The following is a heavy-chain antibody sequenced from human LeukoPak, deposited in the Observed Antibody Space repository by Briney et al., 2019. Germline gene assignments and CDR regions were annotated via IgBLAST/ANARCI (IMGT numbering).Heavy chain of an antibody. CDR2: IYYSGST. CDR3: ARDRSAGWFDP. J-gene: IGHJ5*02. V-gene: IGHV4-4*02. CDR1: GASLITTDW. Sequence: SETLSLTCAVSGASLITTDWWSWVRPPPGKGLEWIGYIYYSGSTNYNPSLKSRVTISVDTSKNQFSLKLSSVTAADTAVYYCARDRSAGWFDPWGQGTLVTVSS.